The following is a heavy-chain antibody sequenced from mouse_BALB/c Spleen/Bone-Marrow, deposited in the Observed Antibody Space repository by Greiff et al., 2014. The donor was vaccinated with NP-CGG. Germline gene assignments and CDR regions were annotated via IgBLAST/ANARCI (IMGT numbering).Heavy chain of an antibody. CDR2: INPSSGYT. CDR3: AIYDYDVRYFDV. Sequence: QVQLKQSGAELARPGASVKMSCKASGYTFTSYTMHWVKQRPGQGLEWIGYINPSSGYTNYNQKFKDKATLTADKSSSTAYMQLSSLTSEDSAVYYCAIYDYDVRYFDVWGAGTTVTVSS. J-gene: IGHJ1*01. D-gene: IGHD2-4*01. CDR1: GYTFTSYT. V-gene: IGHV1-4*01.